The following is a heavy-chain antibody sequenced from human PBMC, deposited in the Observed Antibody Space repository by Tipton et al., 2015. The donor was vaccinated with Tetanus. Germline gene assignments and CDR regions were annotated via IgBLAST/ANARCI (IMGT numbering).Heavy chain of an antibody. J-gene: IGHJ4*02. V-gene: IGHV1-69*01. Sequence: QLVQSGAEVKKPGSSVKVSCKASGGTFSSYAISWVRQAPGQGLEWMGGIIPIFGTANYAQKFQGRVTITADESMSTAYMELSSLRSEDTAVYYCARDLGMGSMIVVPSVRVESWSQGTLVTVSS. CDR3: ARDLGMGSMIVVPSVRVES. D-gene: IGHD3-22*01. CDR1: GGTFSSYA. CDR2: IIPIFGTA.